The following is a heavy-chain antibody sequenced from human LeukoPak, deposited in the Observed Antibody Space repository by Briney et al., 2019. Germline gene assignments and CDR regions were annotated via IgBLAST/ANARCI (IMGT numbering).Heavy chain of an antibody. CDR3: TRVSSSSWTDYYYYYMDV. V-gene: IGHV3-49*03. J-gene: IGHJ6*03. CDR2: IRSKAYGGTT. CDR1: GFTFGDYA. D-gene: IGHD6-13*01. Sequence: PGRSLRLSCTASGFTFGDYAMSWFRQAPGKVLEWVGFIRSKAYGGTTEYAASVKGRFTISRDDSKSIAYLQMNSLKTEDTAVYYCTRVSSSSWTDYYYYYMDVWGKGTTVTVSS.